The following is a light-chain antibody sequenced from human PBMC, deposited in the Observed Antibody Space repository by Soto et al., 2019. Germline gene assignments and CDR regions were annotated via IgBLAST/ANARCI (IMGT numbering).Light chain of an antibody. V-gene: IGLV2-14*01. CDR1: SSDVGRYNY. CDR2: DVN. Sequence: QSALTRPASVSGSPGQSITISCTGTSSDVGRYNYVSWYRQHPGTAPKLIISDVNSRPSGISNRFSGSKSGNTASLTISGLQAEDEAYYYCSSYTSDITQVFGGGTKVTVL. CDR3: SSYTSDITQV. J-gene: IGLJ3*02.